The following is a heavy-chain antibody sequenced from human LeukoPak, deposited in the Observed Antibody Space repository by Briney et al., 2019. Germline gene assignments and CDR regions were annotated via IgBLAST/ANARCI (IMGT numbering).Heavy chain of an antibody. J-gene: IGHJ4*02. D-gene: IGHD6-13*01. CDR1: GYSLSSCYY. CDR2: IFHTGST. Sequence: SETLSLTCTVSGYSLSSCYYWAWIRQPPGKGLEWIVSIFHTGSTYHNPSLKSRVTISVDTSKNQFSLKLNSVTAADTAVYYCARDHSSSSEDYWGQGTLVTVSS. V-gene: IGHV4-38-2*02. CDR3: ARDHSSSSEDY.